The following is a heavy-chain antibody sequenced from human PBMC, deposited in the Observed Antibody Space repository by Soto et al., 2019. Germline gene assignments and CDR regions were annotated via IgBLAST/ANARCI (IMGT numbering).Heavy chain of an antibody. V-gene: IGHV1-46*01. Sequence: QVQLVQSGAEVKKPGASVKVSCKASRYTFTSYYMHWVRQAPGQGLEWMGIINPSGGSTSYAQKFQGRVTMTRDTSTSTVYMELSSLRSEDTAVYYCAREAQLRPAYYYYGMDVWGQGTTVTVSS. D-gene: IGHD2-2*01. J-gene: IGHJ6*02. CDR1: RYTFTSYY. CDR2: INPSGGST. CDR3: AREAQLRPAYYYYGMDV.